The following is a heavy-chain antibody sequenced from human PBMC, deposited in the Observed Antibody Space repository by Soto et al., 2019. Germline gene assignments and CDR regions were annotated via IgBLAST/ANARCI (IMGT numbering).Heavy chain of an antibody. Sequence: WASVKVSCKASGGTFSSYAISWVRQAPGQGLEWMGGIIPIFGTANYAQKFQGRVTITADESTSTAYMELSSLRSEDTAVYYCARDGPIAAAGRENYYYYGMDVWGQGTTVTVSS. V-gene: IGHV1-69*13. CDR2: IIPIFGTA. J-gene: IGHJ6*02. CDR3: ARDGPIAAAGRENYYYYGMDV. D-gene: IGHD6-13*01. CDR1: GGTFSSYA.